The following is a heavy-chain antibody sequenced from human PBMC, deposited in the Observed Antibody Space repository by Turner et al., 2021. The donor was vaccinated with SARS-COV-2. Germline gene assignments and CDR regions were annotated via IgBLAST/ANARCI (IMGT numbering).Heavy chain of an antibody. Sequence: QLQLQESGPGLVKPSETLSLTCTVSGGSISSSSHYWGWIRQPPGRGLGVIGHIYYSGSNFYNPSLKSRVTISVDTSKNQFSLKLSSVTAADTAVYYCARLVRRAEYYFDYWGQGTLVTVSS. CDR1: GGSISSSSHY. D-gene: IGHD3-10*01. CDR3: ARLVRRAEYYFDY. CDR2: IYYSGSN. J-gene: IGHJ4*02. V-gene: IGHV4-39*01.